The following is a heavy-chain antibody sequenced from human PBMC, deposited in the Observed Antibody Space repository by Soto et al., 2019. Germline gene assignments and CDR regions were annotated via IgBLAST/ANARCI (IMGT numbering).Heavy chain of an antibody. V-gene: IGHV3-74*01. D-gene: IGHD1-20*01. Sequence: EMQLVESGGGLVQPGGSLRLSCVASGLSFRNYWVHWVRQAPGKGLEWVSRINTDGTYTSNADPVKGRFTISRDNAKNTLYLQMTSLRLEDTAVYFCAGFGYDWNGWDWGPGTLVTVSS. CDR2: INTDGTYT. CDR3: AGFGYDWNGWD. J-gene: IGHJ4*02. CDR1: GLSFRNYW.